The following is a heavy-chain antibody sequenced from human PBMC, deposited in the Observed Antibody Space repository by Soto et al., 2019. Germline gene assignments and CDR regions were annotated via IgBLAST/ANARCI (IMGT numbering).Heavy chain of an antibody. CDR1: VGTFRSYA. V-gene: IGHV1-69*13. Sequence: SSVKFSCKASVGTFRSYAISWVLHAPGQGLEWMGGIIPIFGTANYAQKFQGRVTITADESTSTAYMELSSLRSEDTAVYYCARDRGSGWLYYDYGMDVWGQGIRVTVSS. J-gene: IGHJ6*02. CDR3: ARDRGSGWLYYDYGMDV. CDR2: IIPIFGTA. D-gene: IGHD6-19*01.